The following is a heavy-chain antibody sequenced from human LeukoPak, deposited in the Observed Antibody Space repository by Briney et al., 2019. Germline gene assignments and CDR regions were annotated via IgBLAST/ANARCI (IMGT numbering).Heavy chain of an antibody. CDR2: INPKSGGT. CDR3: ARWTTTYLDY. D-gene: IGHD4-11*01. J-gene: IGHJ4*02. CDR1: GYNFRDYY. Sequence: SVKVSCKASGYNFRDYYMHWVRQAPGQGLEWLGWINPKSGGTDYAQQFQGRVTMTRDTSSSTDYLEVRSLRSEDTAVYYCARWTTTYLDYWGQGTLVTVSS. V-gene: IGHV1-2*02.